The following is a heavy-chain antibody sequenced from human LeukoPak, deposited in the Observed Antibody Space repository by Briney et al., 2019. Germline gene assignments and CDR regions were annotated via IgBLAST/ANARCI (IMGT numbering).Heavy chain of an antibody. J-gene: IGHJ6*02. CDR2: ISAYNGNT. CDR3: ARVTGGSGSYYNEYYYGMDV. V-gene: IGHV1-18*01. Sequence: GASVKVSCKASGYTFTSYGISWVRQAPGQGLEWMGWISAYNGNTNYAQRLQGRVTMTTETSTSTAYMELRSLRSDDTAVYYCARVTGGSGSYYNEYYYGMDVWGQGTTVTVSS. CDR1: GYTFTSYG. D-gene: IGHD3-10*01.